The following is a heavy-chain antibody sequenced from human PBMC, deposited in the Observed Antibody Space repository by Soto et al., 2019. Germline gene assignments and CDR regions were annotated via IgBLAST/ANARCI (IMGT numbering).Heavy chain of an antibody. CDR1: GFTVTTTGVG. J-gene: IGHJ4*02. Sequence: QITLKESGPTLVKPTQTLTLTCTLSGFTVTTTGVGVGWIRQPPGKALEWLALVSWDDDKRYRPSLKSRHTITKDTSKNQVVLTMTNVDPVDTATYYCAHCNVAGSYQYYFQFWGQGALVTVSS. CDR2: VSWDDDK. D-gene: IGHD1-26*01. CDR3: AHCNVAGSYQYYFQF. V-gene: IGHV2-5*02.